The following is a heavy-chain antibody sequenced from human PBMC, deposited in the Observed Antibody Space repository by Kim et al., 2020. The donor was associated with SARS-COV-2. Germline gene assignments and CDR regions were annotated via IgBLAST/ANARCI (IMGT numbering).Heavy chain of an antibody. CDR1: AFTFSNYW. CDR3: ANGPKSTTVNY. Sequence: GGSLRLSCAASAFTFSNYWMSWVRQAPGKGLEWVAIIKQDGSEKYYVDSVKGRFTISRDNAKKSLYLQMNSLGVEDTAVYYCANGPKSTTVNYWGQGTLVTVSS. CDR2: IKQDGSEK. J-gene: IGHJ4*02. D-gene: IGHD4-17*01. V-gene: IGHV3-7*01.